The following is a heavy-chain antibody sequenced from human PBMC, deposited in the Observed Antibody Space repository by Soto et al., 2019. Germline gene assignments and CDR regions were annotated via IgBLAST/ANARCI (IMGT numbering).Heavy chain of an antibody. CDR3: ARVNRGHVLRFLEWPNYGDY. CDR2: IYYSGST. Sequence: SETLSLTCTVSGGSISSSSYYWGWIRQPPGKGLEWIGSIYYSGSTYYNPSLKSRVTISVDTSKNRFSLKLSSVTAADTAVYYCARVNRGHVLRFLEWPNYGDYWGQGTLVTVSS. V-gene: IGHV4-39*01. CDR1: GGSISSSSYY. J-gene: IGHJ4*02. D-gene: IGHD3-3*01.